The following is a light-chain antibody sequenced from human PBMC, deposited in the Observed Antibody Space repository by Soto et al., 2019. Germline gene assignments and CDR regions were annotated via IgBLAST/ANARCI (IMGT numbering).Light chain of an antibody. CDR3: AAWDDSLSGPV. CDR1: RSNIGTNY. Sequence: QSVLTQPPSASGTPGQRVTISCSGRRSNIGTNYVYWYQQFPGTAPKLLIHSNSHRPSGVPDRFSGSKSGTSASLAISGLRSDDEADYYCAAWDDSLSGPVLGGGTKLTVL. V-gene: IGLV1-47*02. J-gene: IGLJ3*02. CDR2: SNS.